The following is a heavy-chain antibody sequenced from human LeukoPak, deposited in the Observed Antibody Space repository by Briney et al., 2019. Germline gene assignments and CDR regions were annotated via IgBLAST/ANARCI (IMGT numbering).Heavy chain of an antibody. V-gene: IGHV5-51*01. CDR1: GYTISSYW. CDR3: AKSDGYNYDY. D-gene: IGHD5-24*01. J-gene: IGHJ4*02. Sequence: GESPKISCKGSGYTISSYWIGWVRQMPGKGLEWMGIIFIGDSDTRYSPSFEGQVTISADKSISTAFLQWSSLKASDTAVYYCAKSDGYNYDYWGQGTLVTVSS. CDR2: IFIGDSDT.